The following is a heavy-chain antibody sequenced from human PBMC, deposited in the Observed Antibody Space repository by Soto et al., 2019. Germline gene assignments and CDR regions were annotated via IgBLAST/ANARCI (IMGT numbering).Heavy chain of an antibody. Sequence: EVQLLESGGGLVQPGGSLRLSCAASGFTFSSYAMRWVRQAPGKGLEWVSAVSGSGGRTYYSDSVKGRFTISRDNSKNTLYLKMKSLRAQDTALYRCARTVPGTYFDYWGQGTLVTVSS. CDR2: VSGSGGRT. CDR3: ARTVPGTYFDY. V-gene: IGHV3-23*01. J-gene: IGHJ4*02. D-gene: IGHD6-13*01. CDR1: GFTFSSYA.